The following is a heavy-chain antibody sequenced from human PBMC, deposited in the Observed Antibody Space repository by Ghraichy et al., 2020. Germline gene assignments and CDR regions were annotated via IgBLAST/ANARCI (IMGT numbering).Heavy chain of an antibody. CDR1: GGTFSSYA. D-gene: IGHD6-13*01. J-gene: IGHJ6*02. CDR2: IIPIFGTA. V-gene: IGHV1-69*13. Sequence: SVKVSCKASGGTFSSYAISWVRQAPGQGLEWMGGIIPIFGTANYAQKFQGRVTITADESTSTAYMELSSLGSEDTAVYYCARDLAAAENYYYYGMDVWGQGTTVTVSS. CDR3: ARDLAAAENYYYYGMDV.